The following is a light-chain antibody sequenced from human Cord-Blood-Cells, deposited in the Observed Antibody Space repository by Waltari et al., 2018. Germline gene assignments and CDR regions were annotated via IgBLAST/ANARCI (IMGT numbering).Light chain of an antibody. Sequence: DIQMTQSTSSLPASVAERVTIPCRASQSISSYLNWHQQKPGKAPKLLIYAASSLQSGVPSRFSGSGSGTDFTLTISSLQPEDFATYYCQQSYSTPFTFGPGTKVDIK. CDR2: AAS. J-gene: IGKJ3*01. CDR1: QSISSY. V-gene: IGKV1-39*01. CDR3: QQSYSTPFT.